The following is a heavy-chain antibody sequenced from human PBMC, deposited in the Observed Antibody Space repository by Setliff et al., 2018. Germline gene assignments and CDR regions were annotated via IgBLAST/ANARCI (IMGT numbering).Heavy chain of an antibody. CDR2: ISAYNGNT. D-gene: IGHD6-19*01. Sequence: ASVKVSCKASGGTFSSYAISWVRQAPGQGLEWMGWISAYNGNTNYAQKLQGRVTMPRDTSTSTVYMELSSLRSEDTAVYYCARPYGTGKPYSSGWPDYFDYWGQGTLVTVSS. V-gene: IGHV1-18*01. CDR3: ARPYGTGKPYSSGWPDYFDY. J-gene: IGHJ4*02. CDR1: GGTFSSYA.